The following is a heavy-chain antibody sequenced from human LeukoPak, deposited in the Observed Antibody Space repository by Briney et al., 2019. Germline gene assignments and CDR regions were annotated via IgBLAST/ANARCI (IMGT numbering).Heavy chain of an antibody. CDR1: GYRFTSYW. CDR3: GRGGYYSGGIFYYYFDY. D-gene: IGHD2-15*01. V-gene: IGHV5-51*01. Sequence: GESLKISCKGSGYRFTSYWIGWVRQMPGKGLEWMGIMYPGDSDTRYSPSFQGQVTISADKSISTAYLQWSSLKASDTAMYYCGRGGYYSGGIFYYYFDYWGQGTLVTVSS. CDR2: MYPGDSDT. J-gene: IGHJ4*02.